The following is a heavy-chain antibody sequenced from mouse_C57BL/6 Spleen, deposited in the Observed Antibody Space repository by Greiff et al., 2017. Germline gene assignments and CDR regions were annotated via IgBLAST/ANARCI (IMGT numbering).Heavy chain of an antibody. Sequence: VQLVEPGAELARPGASVKLSCKASGYTFTSYGISWVKQRTGQGLEWIGEIYPRIGNTYYNEKFKGKATLTADKSSSTAYMELRSLTSEDSAVYFCARGDYGGSYSWYFDVGGTGTTVTVSS. J-gene: IGHJ1*03. CDR3: ARGDYGGSYSWYFDV. CDR1: GYTFTSYG. CDR2: IYPRIGNT. D-gene: IGHD1-1*01. V-gene: IGHV1-81*01.